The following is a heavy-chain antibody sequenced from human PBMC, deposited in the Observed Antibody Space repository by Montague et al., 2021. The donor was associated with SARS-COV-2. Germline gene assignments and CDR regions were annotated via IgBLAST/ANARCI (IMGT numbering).Heavy chain of an antibody. CDR1: SGSISSSDY. CDR3: ARDGYNAHQNYWYFDL. CDR2: IYYSGST. J-gene: IGHJ2*01. V-gene: IGHV4-61*05. D-gene: IGHD5-24*01. Sequence: SETLSLTCTVSSGSISSSDYWGWIRQPPEKGLEWIGYIYYSGSTXXSPXXXSRVTISVDTSKNHFSLTLSSVTAAATAVYYCARDGYNAHQNYWYFDLWGRGTLVTVSS.